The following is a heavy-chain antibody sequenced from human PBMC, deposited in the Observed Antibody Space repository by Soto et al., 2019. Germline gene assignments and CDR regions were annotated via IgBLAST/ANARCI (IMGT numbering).Heavy chain of an antibody. CDR3: AGSDGSGYRAFDY. Sequence: QVQLVQSGAEVKRPGSSVKVSCKASGDTFTFYSINWVRQAPGLGLEWMGRINPILSMSNYAQRFQGRVTMTADKSTSTAYRELGSRGSEDTAIYYCAGSDGSGYRAFDYWGRGALVTVSS. J-gene: IGHJ4*02. CDR1: GDTFTFYS. D-gene: IGHD3-10*01. CDR2: INPILSMS. V-gene: IGHV1-69*02.